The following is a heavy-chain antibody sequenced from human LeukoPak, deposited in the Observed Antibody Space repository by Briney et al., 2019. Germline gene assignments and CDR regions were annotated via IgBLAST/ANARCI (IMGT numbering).Heavy chain of an antibody. J-gene: IGHJ5*02. CDR3: ARARRSGGITMIRGVKDRGWFDP. V-gene: IGHV3-30*02. Sequence: GGSLRLSCAASGFTFSSYGIHWVRQAPGKGLEWVAFIRYDGSNKYYADSVKGRFTISRDNSKNTLYLQMNSLRAEDTAVYYCARARRSGGITMIRGVKDRGWFDPWGQGTLVTVSS. CDR1: GFTFSSYG. CDR2: IRYDGSNK. D-gene: IGHD3-10*01.